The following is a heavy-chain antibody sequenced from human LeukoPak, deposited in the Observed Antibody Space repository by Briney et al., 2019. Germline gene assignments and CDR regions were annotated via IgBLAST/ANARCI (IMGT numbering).Heavy chain of an antibody. CDR1: GVSISSSSYY. Sequence: PSETLSLTCTVSGVSISSSSYYWGWIRQPPGKGLEWIGSIYYSGSTYYNPSLKSRVTISVDTSKNQFSLKLSSVTAADTAVYYCARRRAEGGSNGHYNWFDPWGQGTLVTVSS. CDR2: IYYSGST. J-gene: IGHJ5*02. V-gene: IGHV4-39*07. CDR3: ARRRAEGGSNGHYNWFDP. D-gene: IGHD6-13*01.